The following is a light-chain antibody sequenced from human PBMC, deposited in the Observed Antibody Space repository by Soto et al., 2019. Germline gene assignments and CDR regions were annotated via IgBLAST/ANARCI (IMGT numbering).Light chain of an antibody. V-gene: IGKV4-1*01. J-gene: IGKJ4*01. Sequence: DIVVTQSPVSLAVPLGERATINCKSSQSVLYSPDNKNYLAWYQQKPGQPPKLLIYWASTRASGVPARFNGSGSGTDFTLTISSLQADDVALYYWQQYYSLPLTFGGGTKVENK. CDR2: WAS. CDR1: QSVLYSPDNKNY. CDR3: QQYYSLPLT.